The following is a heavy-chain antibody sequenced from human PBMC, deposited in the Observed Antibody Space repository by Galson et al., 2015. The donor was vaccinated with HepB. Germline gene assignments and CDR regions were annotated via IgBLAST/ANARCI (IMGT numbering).Heavy chain of an antibody. V-gene: IGHV6-1*01. CDR1: GDSVSSNSAA. CDR3: ARDECSSGWLVCYYGMDV. Sequence: CAISGDSVSSNSAAWNWIRQSPSRGPEWLGRTYYRSKWYNDYAVSVKGRITINPDTSKNQFSLQLNSVTPEDTAVYYCARDECSSGWLVCYYGMDVWGQGTTVTVSS. D-gene: IGHD6-19*01. J-gene: IGHJ6*02. CDR2: TYYRSKWYN.